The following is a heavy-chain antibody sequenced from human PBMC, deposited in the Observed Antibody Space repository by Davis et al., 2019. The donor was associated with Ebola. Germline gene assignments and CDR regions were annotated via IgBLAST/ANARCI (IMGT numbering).Heavy chain of an antibody. CDR2: ISSRGRT. CDR3: ARGNYGDYIVLYYYNMDV. J-gene: IGHJ6*02. Sequence: MPSETLSLTCTVSGGSISSSFWSWFRLSPGKGLEWIGYISSRGRTNYNPSFKSRVTISVDASKNQFSLKLDSVTAADTAVYYCARGNYGDYIVLYYYNMDVWGQGTTVTVSS. D-gene: IGHD4-17*01. V-gene: IGHV4-59*01. CDR1: GGSISSSF.